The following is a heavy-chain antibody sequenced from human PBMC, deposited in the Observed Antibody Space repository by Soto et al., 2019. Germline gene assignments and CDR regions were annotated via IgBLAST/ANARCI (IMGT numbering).Heavy chain of an antibody. D-gene: IGHD5-18*01. CDR1: GFTFSSYS. V-gene: IGHV3-21*01. CDR2: ISSSRSYI. Sequence: EVQLVESGGGLVKPGGSLRLSCAASGFTFSSYSMNWVPKAPGRGLEWVSSISSSRSYIYYADSVKGRFTISRDNAKNSLYLQMNSLRAEDTAVYYCARDQPGYSYGYGLGYWGQGTLVTVSS. J-gene: IGHJ4*02. CDR3: ARDQPGYSYGYGLGY.